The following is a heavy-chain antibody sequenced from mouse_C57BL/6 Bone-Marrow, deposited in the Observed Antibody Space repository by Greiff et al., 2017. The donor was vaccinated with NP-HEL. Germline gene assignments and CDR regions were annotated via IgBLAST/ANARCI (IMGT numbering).Heavy chain of an antibody. J-gene: IGHJ2*01. CDR3: ARLYDGYPYFDY. CDR2: IYPGGGYT. Sequence: VQLQESGAELVRPGTSVKMSCKASGYTFTNYWIGWAKQRPGHGLEWIGDIYPGGGYTNYNEKFKGKATLTADKSSSTAYMQFSSLTSEDSAIYYCARLYDGYPYFDYWGQGTTLTVSS. CDR1: GYTFTNYW. D-gene: IGHD2-3*01. V-gene: IGHV1-63*01.